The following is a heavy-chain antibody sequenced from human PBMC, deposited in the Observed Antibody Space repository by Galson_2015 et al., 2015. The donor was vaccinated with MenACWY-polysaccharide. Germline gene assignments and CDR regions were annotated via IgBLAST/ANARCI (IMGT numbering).Heavy chain of an antibody. D-gene: IGHD5-24*01. Sequence: ETLSLTCTVSGDSIGSYYWTWIRQPLGKGLEWIGYTFYSGDTNYNPSLKSRVTISVDTSKRQFSLNLTSVTAADTAVYYCARARRQMAVTWGQGTLVIVSS. CDR3: ARARRQMAVT. V-gene: IGHV4-59*01. J-gene: IGHJ5*02. CDR2: TFYSGDT. CDR1: GDSIGSYY.